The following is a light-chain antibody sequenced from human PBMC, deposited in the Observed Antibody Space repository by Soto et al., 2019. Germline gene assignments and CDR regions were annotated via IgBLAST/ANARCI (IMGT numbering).Light chain of an antibody. CDR1: SSDVGGYNY. CDR2: EVS. J-gene: IGLJ1*01. CDR3: SSYTSSSTYV. V-gene: IGLV2-14*01. Sequence: QSALTQPASVSGPPGQSITISCTGTSSDVGGYNYVSWYQQHPGKAPKLMIYEVSNRPSGVSNRFSGSKSGNTASLTISGLQAEDEADYCCSSYTSSSTYVFGTGTKVTVL.